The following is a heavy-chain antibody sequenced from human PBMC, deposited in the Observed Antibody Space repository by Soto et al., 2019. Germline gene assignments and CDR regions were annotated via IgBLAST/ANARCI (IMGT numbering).Heavy chain of an antibody. CDR1: GFTFSSYG. V-gene: IGHV3-33*01. Sequence: VQLVESGGGVVQPGRSLRLSCAASGFTFSSYGMHWVRQAPGKGLEWVAVIWYDGSNKYYADSVKGRFTISRDNSKNTLYLQMNSLRAEDTAVYYCARDSGVVGATCDYWGQGTLVTVSS. D-gene: IGHD1-26*01. CDR2: IWYDGSNK. J-gene: IGHJ4*02. CDR3: ARDSGVVGATCDY.